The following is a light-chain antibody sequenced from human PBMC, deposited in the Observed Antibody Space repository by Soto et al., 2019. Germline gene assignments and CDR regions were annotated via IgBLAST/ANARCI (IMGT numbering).Light chain of an antibody. CDR2: AES. CDR3: QQSYTAPYT. Sequence: DIPMTQSPSSLSASVGDRVTITCRASQSISSYLNRYQQKPGKAPKLLIYAESSLQSGVSSRFSGSGSGTEFTLTISSLQPEDFATYYCQQSYTAPYTFGQGTKLEIK. V-gene: IGKV1-39*01. J-gene: IGKJ2*01. CDR1: QSISSY.